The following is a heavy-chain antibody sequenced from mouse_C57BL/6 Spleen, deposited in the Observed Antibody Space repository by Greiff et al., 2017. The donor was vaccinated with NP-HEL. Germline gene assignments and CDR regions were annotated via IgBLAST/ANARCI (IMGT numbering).Heavy chain of an antibody. CDR2: INPSSGYT. Sequence: VQLQESGAELARPGASVKMSCKASGYTFTSYTMHWVKQRPGQGLEWIGYINPSSGYTKYNQKFKDKATLTADKSSSTAYMQLSSLTSEDSAVYYCAPYYAPWFAYWGQGTLVTVSA. CDR1: GYTFTSYT. D-gene: IGHD2-10*01. CDR3: APYYAPWFAY. J-gene: IGHJ3*01. V-gene: IGHV1-4*01.